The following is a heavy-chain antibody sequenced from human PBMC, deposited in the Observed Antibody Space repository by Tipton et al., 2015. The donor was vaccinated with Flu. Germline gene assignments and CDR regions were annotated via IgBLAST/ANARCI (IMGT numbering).Heavy chain of an antibody. CDR3: ARRTFSNYVSEPKNWFDF. J-gene: IGHJ5*01. D-gene: IGHD4-11*01. V-gene: IGHV4-38-2*02. CDR1: GDSIRSDYY. CDR2: INHYGNT. Sequence: TLSLTCMVSGDSIRSDYYWGWIRQPPGGGLEWIASINHYGNTYHNPSLKSRVTISVDRSRNQFSLRLTSVTAADTAVYFCARRTFSNYVSEPKNWFDFWGQGTLVTVSS.